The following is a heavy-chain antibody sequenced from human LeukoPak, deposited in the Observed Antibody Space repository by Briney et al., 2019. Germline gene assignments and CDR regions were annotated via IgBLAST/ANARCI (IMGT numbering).Heavy chain of an antibody. CDR2: INAGNGNT. CDR3: ARDRRGWYIFDY. V-gene: IGHV1-3*01. J-gene: IGHJ4*02. D-gene: IGHD6-19*01. Sequence: ASVKVSRKASGYTFTSYAMHWVRQAPGQRLEWMGWINAGNGNTKYSQKFQGRVTITRDTSASTAYMELSSLRSEDTAVYYCARDRRGWYIFDYWGQGTLVTVSS. CDR1: GYTFTSYA.